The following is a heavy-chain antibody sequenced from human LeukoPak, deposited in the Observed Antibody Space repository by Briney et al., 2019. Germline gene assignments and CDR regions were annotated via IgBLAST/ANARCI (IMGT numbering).Heavy chain of an antibody. CDR1: GGSISSYY. Sequence: SETLSLTCTVSGGSISSYYWSWIRQPPGKGLEWIGYIYYSGSTYYNPSLKSRVTISVDTSKNQFSLKLSSVTAADTAVYYCAREGTWGQGTLVTVSS. V-gene: IGHV4-59*12. CDR3: AREGT. CDR2: IYYSGST. J-gene: IGHJ5*02.